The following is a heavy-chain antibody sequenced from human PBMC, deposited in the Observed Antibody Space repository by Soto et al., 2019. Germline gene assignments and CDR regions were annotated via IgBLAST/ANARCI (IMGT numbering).Heavy chain of an antibody. Sequence: PGGSLRLSCAASGFTFSSYGMHWVRQAPGKGLEWVAVIWYDGSNKYYADSVKGRFTISRDNSKNTLYLQMNSLRAEDTAVYYCARGPLLWFGELFDHYGMDVWGQGTTVTVSS. CDR2: IWYDGSNK. CDR1: GFTFSSYG. V-gene: IGHV3-33*01. CDR3: ARGPLLWFGELFDHYGMDV. J-gene: IGHJ6*02. D-gene: IGHD3-10*01.